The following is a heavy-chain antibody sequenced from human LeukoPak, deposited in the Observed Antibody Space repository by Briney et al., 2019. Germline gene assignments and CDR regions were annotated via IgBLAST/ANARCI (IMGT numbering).Heavy chain of an antibody. D-gene: IGHD5-18*01. CDR3: ARQGTYGYYFDY. V-gene: IGHV4-34*01. CDR1: GGSFSGYY. Sequence: PSETLSLTCAVYGGSFSGYYWSWIRQPPGKGLEWIGSIYYSGSTYYNPSLKSRVTISVDTSKNQFSLKLSSVTAADTAVYYCARQGTYGYYFDYWGQGTLVTVSS. J-gene: IGHJ4*02. CDR2: IYYSGST.